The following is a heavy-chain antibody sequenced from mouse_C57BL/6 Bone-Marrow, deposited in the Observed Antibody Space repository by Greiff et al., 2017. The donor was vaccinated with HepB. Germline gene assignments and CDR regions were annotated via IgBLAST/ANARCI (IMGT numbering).Heavy chain of an antibody. Sequence: EVQLVESGGGLVQPGGSLSLSCAASGFTFTDYYMSWVRQPPGKALEWLGFIRNKANGSTTEYSASVKGRFTISRDNSQNIFYLQMNALRAEDRATYYCARLLRDQYYAMDYWSQGTSVTVSS. J-gene: IGHJ4*01. CDR1: GFTFTDYY. V-gene: IGHV7-3*01. D-gene: IGHD1-1*01. CDR3: ARLLRDQYYAMDY. CDR2: IRNKANGSTT.